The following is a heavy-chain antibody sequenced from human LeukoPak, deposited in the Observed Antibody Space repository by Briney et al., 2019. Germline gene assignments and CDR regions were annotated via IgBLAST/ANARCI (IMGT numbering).Heavy chain of an antibody. D-gene: IGHD3-22*01. Sequence: SETLSLTCTVSGGSISSGSYYWSWIRQPAGKGLEWIGRIYTSGTTNYNPSLKSRVTVSVDTSKNQFSLKLSSVTAADTAVYYCARGEVVQGFFDYWGQGTLVTVSS. CDR1: GGSISSGSYY. CDR2: IYTSGTT. CDR3: ARGEVVQGFFDY. V-gene: IGHV4-61*02. J-gene: IGHJ4*02.